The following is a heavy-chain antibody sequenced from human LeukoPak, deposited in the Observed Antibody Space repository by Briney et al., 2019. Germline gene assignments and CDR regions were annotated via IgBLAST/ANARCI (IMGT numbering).Heavy chain of an antibody. V-gene: IGHV5-51*01. CDR2: IHPGDSDI. CDR3: ARQITISHFDY. CDR1: GYTFTTYW. J-gene: IGHJ4*02. Sequence: GESQKISCQGSGYTFTTYWIGWVRQMPGKGLEWMGIIHPGDSDIRYSPSFKGQVTISADKSISTAYLQWSNLKASDTAMYYCARQITISHFDYWGQGTLVTVSS. D-gene: IGHD3-3*01.